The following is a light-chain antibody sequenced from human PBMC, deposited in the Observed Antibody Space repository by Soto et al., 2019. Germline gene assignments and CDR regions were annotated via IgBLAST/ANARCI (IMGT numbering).Light chain of an antibody. V-gene: IGKV3-15*01. CDR3: QQCRNWPLT. CDR2: DAS. J-gene: IGKJ4*01. Sequence: EIVMTQSPATLSASPGEGATLSCKASQNVYHNLAWYQQRPGQPPRLLIYDASTRATGISARFSGSGYGTEFTLTLSSLQSEDFAVYFCQQCRNWPLTFGGGTKGEIK. CDR1: QNVYHN.